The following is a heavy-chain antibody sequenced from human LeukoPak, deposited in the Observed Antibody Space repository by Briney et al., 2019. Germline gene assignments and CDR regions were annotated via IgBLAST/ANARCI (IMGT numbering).Heavy chain of an antibody. CDR3: ASTFGVWGPFDY. D-gene: IGHD3-16*01. Sequence: PSETLSLTCTVSGGSISSGSYYWSWIRQPAGKGLEWIGRIYTSGSTNYNPSLKSRVTISVDTSKNQFSLKLSSVTAADTAVYYCASTFGVWGPFDYWGQGTLVTVSS. CDR1: GGSISSGSYY. V-gene: IGHV4-61*02. CDR2: IYTSGST. J-gene: IGHJ4*02.